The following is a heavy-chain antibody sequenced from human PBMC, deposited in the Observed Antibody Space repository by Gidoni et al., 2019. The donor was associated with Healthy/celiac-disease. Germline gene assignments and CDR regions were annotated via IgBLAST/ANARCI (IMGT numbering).Heavy chain of an antibody. J-gene: IGHJ2*01. CDR1: GGSFRGYH. CDR2: INHSGST. V-gene: IGHV4-34*01. Sequence: QVPLQQWGAGLLKPSEALSLTSAVYGGSFRGYHWSWIRRPPGKGLEWIGEINHSGSTNYNPSLKSRVTISVDTSKNQFSLKLSSVTAADTAVYYCARGKKHYDRVWYFDLWGRGTLVTVSS. CDR3: ARGKKHYDRVWYFDL. D-gene: IGHD3-22*01.